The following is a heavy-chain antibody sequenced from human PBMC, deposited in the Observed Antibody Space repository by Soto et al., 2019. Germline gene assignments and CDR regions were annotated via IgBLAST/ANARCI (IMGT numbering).Heavy chain of an antibody. CDR1: GYTFTSYG. V-gene: IGHV1-18*04. CDR3: AMDYGDRPEYFKH. Sequence: QAQLVQSGPDLKRPGASMKVSCKASGYTFTSYGISWVRQAPGQGLEWMAWISPLKGRTQYSQKAQGRVTLSTDPSSNTAYMEMTTLRVDDTAVYYCAMDYGDRPEYFKHWGQGTLVTVS. CDR2: ISPLKGRT. J-gene: IGHJ1*01. D-gene: IGHD4-17*01.